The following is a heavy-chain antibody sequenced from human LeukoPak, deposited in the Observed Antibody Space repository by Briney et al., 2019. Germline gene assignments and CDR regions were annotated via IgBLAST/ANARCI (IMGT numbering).Heavy chain of an antibody. V-gene: IGHV3-49*03. D-gene: IGHD3-16*01. CDR1: GFTFGTHT. CDR2: IRSSGTT. J-gene: IGHJ5*02. CDR3: TRDRFYVWFDP. Sequence: SLRLSCTASGFTFGTHTMHWFRQAPGKGLQWIGFIRSSGTTQYAASVKGRFTISRDDSKSIAYLQMNSLKTEDTTVYYCTRDRFYVWFDPWGQGTLVTVSS.